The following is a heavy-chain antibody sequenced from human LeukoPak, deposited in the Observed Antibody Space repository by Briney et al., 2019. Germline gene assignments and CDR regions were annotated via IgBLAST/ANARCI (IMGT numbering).Heavy chain of an antibody. J-gene: IGHJ4*02. V-gene: IGHV1-69*13. Sequence: SVTVSCMASGGTFSSYAISWVRQAPGQGLEWRGGIIPIFGTANYAQTFQGRVTITADESTSTAYMELSSLRSEDTAVYYCARDSRYGDYGGGFDYWGQGTLVTVSS. CDR3: ARDSRYGDYGGGFDY. D-gene: IGHD4-17*01. CDR2: IIPIFGTA. CDR1: GGTFSSYA.